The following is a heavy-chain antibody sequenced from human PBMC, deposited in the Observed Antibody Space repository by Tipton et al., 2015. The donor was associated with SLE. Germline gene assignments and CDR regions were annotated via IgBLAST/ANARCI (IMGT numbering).Heavy chain of an antibody. J-gene: IGHJ6*02. CDR1: GGSIRTYY. Sequence: TLSLTCSVYGGSIRTYYWSWIRQTTGKGLEWIGYMYYSGITNYNPSLYGRVSISVDTSRNQFSLKMNSVTAADTAVYYCARQRTIGGKDYGMDVWGQGTTVTVSS. CDR2: MYYSGIT. CDR3: ARQRTIGGKDYGMDV. D-gene: IGHD3-16*01. V-gene: IGHV4-59*08.